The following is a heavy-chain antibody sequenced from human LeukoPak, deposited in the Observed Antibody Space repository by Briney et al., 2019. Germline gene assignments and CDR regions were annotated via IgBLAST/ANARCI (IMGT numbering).Heavy chain of an antibody. Sequence: GGSLRLSCAASGFTVSSNYMSWVRQAPGKGLEWVSVIYSGGSTYYADSVKGRFTISRDNSKNTLYLQMNSLRAEDTAVYYCARLDYGDYGGYYFDYWGQGTLVNVSS. CDR1: GFTVSSNY. CDR3: ARLDYGDYGGYYFDY. D-gene: IGHD4-23*01. J-gene: IGHJ4*02. CDR2: IYSGGST. V-gene: IGHV3-66*04.